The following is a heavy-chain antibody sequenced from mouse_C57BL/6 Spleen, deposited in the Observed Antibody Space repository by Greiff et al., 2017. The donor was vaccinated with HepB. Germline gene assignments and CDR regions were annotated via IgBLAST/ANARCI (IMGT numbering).Heavy chain of an antibody. CDR2: INPGSGGT. CDR3: ARNYYGSSWYFDV. V-gene: IGHV1-54*01. Sequence: QVHVKQSGAELVRPGTSVKVSCKASGYAFTNYLIEWVKQRPGQGLEWIGVINPGSGGTNYNEKFKGKATLTADKSSSTAYMQLRSLTSEDSAVYFCARNYYGSSWYFDVWGTGTTVTVSS. CDR1: GYAFTNYL. J-gene: IGHJ1*03. D-gene: IGHD1-1*01.